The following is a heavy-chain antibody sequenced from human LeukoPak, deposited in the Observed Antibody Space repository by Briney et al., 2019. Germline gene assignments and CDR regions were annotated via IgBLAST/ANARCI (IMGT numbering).Heavy chain of an antibody. CDR1: GFTLSTYT. CDR3: ARDTRSSYSYYGMDV. D-gene: IGHD3-10*01. J-gene: IGHJ6*02. V-gene: IGHV3-21*01. Sequence: GGSLRLSCAASGFTLSTYTVSWVRQAPGKGLEWVSSISGSSDYIYYADSVKGRFTISRDNAKKSLSLQMNSLRAEDTAVYHCARDTRSSYSYYGMDVWGQGTTVTVSS. CDR2: ISGSSDYI.